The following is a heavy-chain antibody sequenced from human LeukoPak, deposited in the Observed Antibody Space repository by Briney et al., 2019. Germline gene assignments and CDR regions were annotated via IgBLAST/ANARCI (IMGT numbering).Heavy chain of an antibody. J-gene: IGHJ4*02. CDR1: GYTFTDSY. V-gene: IGHV1-2*02. CDR3: ARTIGYCNTITCSKPFDY. Sequence: GASVKVSCKASGYTFTDSYIHWVRQAPGQGLEWMGWINPKSRGTNYAQKFQGRVTMTRDTSITTAYMELSRLGSDDTAAYYCARTIGYCNTITCSKPFDYWGQGTLVTVSS. CDR2: INPKSRGT. D-gene: IGHD2/OR15-2a*01.